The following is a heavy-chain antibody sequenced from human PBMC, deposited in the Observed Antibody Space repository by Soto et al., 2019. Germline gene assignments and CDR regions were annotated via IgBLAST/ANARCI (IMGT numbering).Heavy chain of an antibody. D-gene: IGHD3-10*01. CDR3: ATVPITIRIAMDV. CDR1: GFTFSSSA. CDR2: LSVSGGST. J-gene: IGHJ6*02. Sequence: EVQLLESGGGLVQPGGSLRLSCAASGFTFSSSAMSWVRQAPGKGLEWVSALSVSGGSTYYADSVKGRFTISRDNSKNPLDLQMNSLRAEDPAVYYCATVPITIRIAMDVWGQGTSVTVSS. V-gene: IGHV3-23*01.